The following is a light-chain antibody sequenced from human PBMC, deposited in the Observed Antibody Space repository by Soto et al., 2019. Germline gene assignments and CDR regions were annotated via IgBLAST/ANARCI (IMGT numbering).Light chain of an antibody. CDR3: QQYGSSPGT. Sequence: EIVLTQSPGTLSLSPGERATLSCRARQSVSSCDLACYHQKPGQAPRLLIYGASSRATGIPDRFSGSGSGTDFTLTSSSLEPEDFAVYYCQQYGSSPGTFGQGTKVEIK. CDR1: QSVSSCD. CDR2: GAS. J-gene: IGKJ1*01. V-gene: IGKV3-20*01.